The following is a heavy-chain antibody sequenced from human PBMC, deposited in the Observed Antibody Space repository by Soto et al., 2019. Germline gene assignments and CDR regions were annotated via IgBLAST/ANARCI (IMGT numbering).Heavy chain of an antibody. J-gene: IGHJ4*02. CDR3: AGSGGFGGSYYRFDY. D-gene: IGHD1-26*01. CDR1: CGSLSSYY. V-gene: IGHV4-59*01. Sequence: SETLCLTCTVSCGSLSSYYWSCIRQPPWKGLEWIGYIYYSGSTNYNPSLKSRVTISVDTSKTQFSLKLSSVTAADTAVYYCAGSGGFGGSYYRFDYRGQRTVVTVSS. CDR2: IYYSGST.